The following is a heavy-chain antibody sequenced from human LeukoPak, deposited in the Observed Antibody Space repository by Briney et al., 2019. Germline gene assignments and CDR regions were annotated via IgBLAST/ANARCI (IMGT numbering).Heavy chain of an antibody. CDR3: ARAPRCNTESCNSWFDP. CDR2: INVNT. CDR1: GNSFNTYG. D-gene: IGHD2/OR15-2a*01. V-gene: IGHV1-18*01. J-gene: IGHJ5*02. Sequence: GASVKVSCKASGNSFNTYGISWLPRAPGQRLEGMGWINVNTKYARKFQGRVTMTTDTSTSTAYMELRSLRSDDTAVYFCARAPRCNTESCNSWFDPWGQGTLVTVSS.